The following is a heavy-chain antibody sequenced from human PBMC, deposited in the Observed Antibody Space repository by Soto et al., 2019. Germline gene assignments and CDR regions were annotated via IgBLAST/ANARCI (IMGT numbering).Heavy chain of an antibody. V-gene: IGHV4-30-4*01. CDR3: ARVPTTVTSLFDY. CDR2: IYYSGST. D-gene: IGHD4-17*01. Sequence: SETLSLTCTVSGGSISSGDYYWSWIRQPPGKGLEWIGYIYYSGSTYYNPSLKSRVTISVDTSKNQFSLKLSSVTAADTAVYYCARVPTTVTSLFDYWGQGTLVTVSS. J-gene: IGHJ4*02. CDR1: GGSISSGDYY.